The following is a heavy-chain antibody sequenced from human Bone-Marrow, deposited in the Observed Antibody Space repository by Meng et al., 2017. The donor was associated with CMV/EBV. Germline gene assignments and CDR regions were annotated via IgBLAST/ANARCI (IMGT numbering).Heavy chain of an antibody. CDR2: IYYSGST. V-gene: IGHV4-59*01. J-gene: IGHJ6*01. CDR3: ARDHKGYYNYYYGMYV. Sequence: SETLSLTCTVSGGSISSYYWSWIRQPPGKGLEWIGYIYYSGSTNYNPSLKSRVTISIDTSKNQFSLKLSSVTAADTAVYYCARDHKGYYNYYYGMYVWGQGTTVTVSS. D-gene: IGHD5-12*01. CDR1: GGSISSYY.